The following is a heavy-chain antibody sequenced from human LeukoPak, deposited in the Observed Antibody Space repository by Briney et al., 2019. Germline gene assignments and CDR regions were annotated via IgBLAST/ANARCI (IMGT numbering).Heavy chain of an antibody. CDR3: ARDLYLLRGYSVYEARWQFYGMDV. CDR2: ISSRSKYR. J-gene: IGHJ6*02. Sequence: GGSLRLSCVASGFNFSNYRMNWVRQAPGKCLECLSSISSRSKYRQYADSLKGRFTISRDNAKNSSYLQIDSLRAEDTAIYYCARDLYLLRGYSVYEARWQFYGMDVWGRGTTVTVSS. CDR1: GFNFSNYR. D-gene: IGHD5/OR15-5a*01. V-gene: IGHV3-21*04.